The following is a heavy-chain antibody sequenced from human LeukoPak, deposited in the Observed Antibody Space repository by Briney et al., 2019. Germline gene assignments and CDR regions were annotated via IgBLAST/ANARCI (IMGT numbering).Heavy chain of an antibody. CDR3: AKRGVVIRVFLVGFHKEAYYFDS. CDR1: GITLSNYG. V-gene: IGHV3-23*01. Sequence: GGSLRLSCAVSGITLSNYGMSWVRQAPGKGLEWVAGLSGSGGGTNYADSVQGRFTISRDNPENTLYLQMNSLRAEDTAVYFCAKRGVVIRVFLVGFHKEAYYFDSWGQGALVTVSS. J-gene: IGHJ4*02. CDR2: LSGSGGGT. D-gene: IGHD3-10*01.